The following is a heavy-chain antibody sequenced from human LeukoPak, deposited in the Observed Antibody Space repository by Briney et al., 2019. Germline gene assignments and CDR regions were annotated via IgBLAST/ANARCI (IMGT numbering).Heavy chain of an antibody. CDR1: GFTFSDYY. CDR3: AKQLGYCSDGSCYFPY. J-gene: IGHJ4*02. CDR2: ISNNGGYT. V-gene: IGHV3-23*01. Sequence: GGSLRLSCAASGFTFSDYYMSWVRQAPGKGLEWVSAISNNGGYTYYADSVQGRFTISRDNFKSTLCLQMNSLRAEDTAVYYCAKQLGYCSDGSCYFPYWGQGTLVTVSS. D-gene: IGHD2-15*01.